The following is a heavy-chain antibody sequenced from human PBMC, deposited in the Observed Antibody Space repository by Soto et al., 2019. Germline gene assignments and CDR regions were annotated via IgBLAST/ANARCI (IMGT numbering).Heavy chain of an antibody. J-gene: IGHJ6*02. CDR3: ARPKGGFDV. CDR2: ISNDGSNQ. CDR1: GFTFSSYA. V-gene: IGHV3-30-3*01. D-gene: IGHD3-16*01. Sequence: QVQLVESGGGVVQPGRSLRLSCAASGFTFSSYAMHWVRQAPGKGLEWVAVISNDGSNQYYTDSVKGRFTISRDNSKNTLFLHMNSLRGDDTALYYCARPKGGFDVWGQGTTVTVSS.